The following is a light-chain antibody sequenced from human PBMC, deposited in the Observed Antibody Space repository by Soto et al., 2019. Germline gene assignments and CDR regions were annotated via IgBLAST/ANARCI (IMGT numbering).Light chain of an antibody. CDR2: DAS. V-gene: IGKV3-11*01. CDR1: QSVSSY. Sequence: EIVLTQSPSTLSLSPGERATLSCRASQSVSSYLAWYQQKPGQAPRLLIYDASNRATGIPARFSGSGSGTDFTLTISGLQSEDFALYFCQQYNNWPFSFGPRTRLEI. J-gene: IGKJ5*01. CDR3: QQYNNWPFS.